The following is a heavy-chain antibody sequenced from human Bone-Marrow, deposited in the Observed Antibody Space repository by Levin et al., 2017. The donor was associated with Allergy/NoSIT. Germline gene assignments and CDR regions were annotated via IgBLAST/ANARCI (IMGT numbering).Heavy chain of an antibody. Sequence: EASVKVSCQASGYTFTDYYIHWVRQAPGLGLEWMGWINPHTEVTRYAQKIQDRVTLTTDTSTNTAYMELSSLRSDDRAVYFCARETIDTTYFGMDVWGQGTTVTVSS. V-gene: IGHV1-2*02. J-gene: IGHJ6*02. CDR1: GYTFTDYY. D-gene: IGHD1-1*01. CDR2: INPHTEVT. CDR3: ARETIDTTYFGMDV.